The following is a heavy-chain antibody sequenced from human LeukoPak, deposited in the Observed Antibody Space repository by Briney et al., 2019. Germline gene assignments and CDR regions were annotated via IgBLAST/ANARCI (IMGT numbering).Heavy chain of an antibody. CDR2: FYSGGGT. D-gene: IGHD3-22*01. J-gene: IGHJ3*02. Sequence: PGGSLRLSCAVSGFTVSSNCMSWVRPAPGKGLEWVSVFYSGGGTYYADSVKGRFTISRDNSKNTLYLQMNSLRAEDTAVYYCAREYGRSGYLGAFDIWGQGTMVTVSS. CDR3: AREYGRSGYLGAFDI. V-gene: IGHV3-66*01. CDR1: GFTVSSNC.